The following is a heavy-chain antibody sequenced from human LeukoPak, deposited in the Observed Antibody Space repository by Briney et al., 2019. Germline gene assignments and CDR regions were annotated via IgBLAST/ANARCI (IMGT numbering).Heavy chain of an antibody. CDR3: ARDGVYSSGWYDTGYYYYGMDV. CDR1: GFTFSSYA. Sequence: GGSLRLSCAASGFTFSSYAMSWVRQAPGKGLEWVSAISGSGGSTYYADSVKGRFTISRDNSKNTLYLQMNSLRAEDTAVYYCARDGVYSSGWYDTGYYYYGMDVWGQGTTVTVSS. D-gene: IGHD6-19*01. CDR2: ISGSGGST. V-gene: IGHV3-23*01. J-gene: IGHJ6*02.